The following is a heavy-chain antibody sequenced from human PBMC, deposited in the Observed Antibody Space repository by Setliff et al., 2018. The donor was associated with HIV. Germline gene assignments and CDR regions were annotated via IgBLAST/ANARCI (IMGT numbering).Heavy chain of an antibody. CDR2: ISSSSSYI. CDR3: APLGGSRFYFDY. CDR1: GFTFNSYS. J-gene: IGHJ4*02. D-gene: IGHD3-3*01. V-gene: IGHV3-21*01. Sequence: GGSLRLSCAASGFTFNSYSMNWVRQAPGKGLEWVSSISSSSSYIYYADSVKGRFTISRDNAKNSLYLQMNSLRAEDTAVYYCAPLGGSRFYFDYWGQGTLVTVSS.